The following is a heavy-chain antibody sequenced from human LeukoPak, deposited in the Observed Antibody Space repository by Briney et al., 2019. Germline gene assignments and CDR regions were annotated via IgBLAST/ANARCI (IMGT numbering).Heavy chain of an antibody. CDR2: IYTSGST. CDR3: ARTMVAYFDY. CDR1: GGSISSNY. Sequence: SETLSLTCTVSGGSISSNYWSWIRQPPGKGLEWIGYIYTSGSTNYNPSLKSRVTISVDTSKNQFSLKLSSVTAADTAVYYCARTMVAYFDYWGQGTLVTVSS. V-gene: IGHV4-4*09. D-gene: IGHD4/OR15-4a*01. J-gene: IGHJ4*02.